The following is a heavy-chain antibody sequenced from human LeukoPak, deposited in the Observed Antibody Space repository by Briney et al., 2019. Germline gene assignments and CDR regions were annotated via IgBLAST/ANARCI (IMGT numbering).Heavy chain of an antibody. CDR1: GYSISTGYY. J-gene: IGHJ4*02. Sequence: PSETLSLTCTVSGYSISTGYYWGWIRQPPGKGLEWIGTIYHSGSTYYNPSLKSRVTISVDTSKNQFSLKLSSVTAADTAVYYCARDPDDYGDYPPFDYWGQGTLVTVSS. V-gene: IGHV4-38-2*02. CDR2: IYHSGST. D-gene: IGHD4-17*01. CDR3: ARDPDDYGDYPPFDY.